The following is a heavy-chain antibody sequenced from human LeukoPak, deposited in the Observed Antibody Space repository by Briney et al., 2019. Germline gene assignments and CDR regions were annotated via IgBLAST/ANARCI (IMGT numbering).Heavy chain of an antibody. D-gene: IGHD4-17*01. CDR2: ITSSGTTT. Sequence: GGSLRLSCTVSGFTFRDYYMIWFRQAPGRGLEWISWITSSGTTTDYADSVKGRFTVSRDNAKNSLYLQMNSLRADDTAVYYCARDPDYGDPYWGQGTLVTVSS. V-gene: IGHV3-11*01. CDR1: GFTFRDYY. CDR3: ARDPDYGDPY. J-gene: IGHJ4*02.